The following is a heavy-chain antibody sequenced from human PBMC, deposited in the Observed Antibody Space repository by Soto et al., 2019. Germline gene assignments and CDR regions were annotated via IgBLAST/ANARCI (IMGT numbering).Heavy chain of an antibody. J-gene: IGHJ4*02. Sequence: EVQLVESGGGLVKPGGSLSLSCAASGFTFSNAWMNWVRQAPGKGLEWVGSIKSKTDGGTTDYAAPVKGRFTISRDDSNNTLYLQMNSLKTEDTAVYYGTTGRLEWLLGVDHWGQGTLVTVSS. CDR1: GFTFSNAW. CDR2: IKSKTDGGTT. V-gene: IGHV3-15*07. D-gene: IGHD3-3*01. CDR3: TTGRLEWLLGVDH.